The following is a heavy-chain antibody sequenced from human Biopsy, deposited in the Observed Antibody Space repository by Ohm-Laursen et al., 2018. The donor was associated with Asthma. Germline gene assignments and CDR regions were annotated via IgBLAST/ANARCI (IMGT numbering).Heavy chain of an antibody. CDR3: ARTYYDFLTGQVIDAFAI. CDR1: GYTFISYA. J-gene: IGHJ3*02. V-gene: IGHV1-3*01. D-gene: IGHD3-9*01. Sequence: SSVKVSCKTSGYTFISYAIHWVRQAPGQRLEWMGWINAGNGNTKYSQKFQGRVTITRDTSASTAYMELSSLRSEDTAVYYCARTYYDFLTGQVIDAFAIWGQGTMVAVPS. CDR2: INAGNGNT.